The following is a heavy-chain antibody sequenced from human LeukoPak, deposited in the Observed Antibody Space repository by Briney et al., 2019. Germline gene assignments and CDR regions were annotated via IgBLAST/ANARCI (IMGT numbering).Heavy chain of an antibody. J-gene: IGHJ3*02. CDR1: GYTFTGYY. CDR2: INPNSGGT. D-gene: IGHD5-18*01. Sequence: ASVKVSCKASGYTFTGYYMHWVRQAPGQGLEWMGWINPNSGGTNYAQKFQGRVTMTRDTSISTAYMELSRLRSDDTAVYYCAKPLGYSYVRSSAFDIWGQGTMVTVSS. V-gene: IGHV1-2*02. CDR3: AKPLGYSYVRSSAFDI.